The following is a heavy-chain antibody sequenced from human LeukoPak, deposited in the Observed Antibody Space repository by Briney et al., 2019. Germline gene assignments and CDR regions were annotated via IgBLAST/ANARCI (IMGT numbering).Heavy chain of an antibody. CDR1: GGSFSGYY. CDR2: MNDSGGT. Sequence: PSETLSLTCDLYGGSFSGYYRSWIRQAPGKGLEWIGEMNDSGGTKYNPSLKSRVTISADTSKNQFSLKMTSVTAADTAVYYCAKAWGVSAGRGDSWGQGTLVTVSS. V-gene: IGHV4-34*01. D-gene: IGHD6-13*01. J-gene: IGHJ4*02. CDR3: AKAWGVSAGRGDS.